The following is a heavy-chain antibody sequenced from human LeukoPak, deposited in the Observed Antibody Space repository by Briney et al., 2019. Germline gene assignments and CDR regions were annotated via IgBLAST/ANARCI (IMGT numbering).Heavy chain of an antibody. CDR2: IYYSGST. J-gene: IGHJ4*02. CDR1: GGSISSCY. V-gene: IGHV4-59*12. D-gene: IGHD5-12*01. Sequence: PSETLSLTCTVSGGSISSCYWSWIRQPPGKGLEWIGYIYYSGSTNYNPSLKSRVTISVDTSKNQFSLKLSSVTAADTAVYYCARGYSGSPYYFDYWGQGTLVTVSS. CDR3: ARGYSGSPYYFDY.